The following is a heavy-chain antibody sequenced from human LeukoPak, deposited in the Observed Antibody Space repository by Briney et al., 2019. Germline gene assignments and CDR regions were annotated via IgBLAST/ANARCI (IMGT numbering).Heavy chain of an antibody. Sequence: PGGSLRLSCAASEFTFSDYYMSWIRQAPGKGLEWVSYISYSGDTIYYADSVKGRFTVSRDNAKNSLYLQMNSLRAEDTAVYYCARARGSYSFDYWGQGILVTVSS. CDR2: ISYSGDTI. CDR1: EFTFSDYY. J-gene: IGHJ4*02. D-gene: IGHD1-26*01. CDR3: ARARGSYSFDY. V-gene: IGHV3-11*01.